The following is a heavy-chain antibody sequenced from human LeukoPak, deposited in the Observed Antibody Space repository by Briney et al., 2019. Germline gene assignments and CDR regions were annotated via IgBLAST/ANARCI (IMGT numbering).Heavy chain of an antibody. V-gene: IGHV3-30-3*01. CDR2: ISYDGSNK. J-gene: IGHJ4*02. CDR1: GFTFSTYT. Sequence: PGGSLRLSCAASGFTFSTYTMHWVRQAPGKGLEWVAVISYDGSNKYYADSVKGRFIISRDNSKNTLDLQMNNLRAEDTAVYYCARAVRYCGGDCSVDSWGQGTLVTVSS. CDR3: ARAVRYCGGDCSVDS. D-gene: IGHD2-21*01.